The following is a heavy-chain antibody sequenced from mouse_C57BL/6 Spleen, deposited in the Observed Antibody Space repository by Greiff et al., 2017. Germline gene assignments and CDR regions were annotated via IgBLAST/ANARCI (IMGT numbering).Heavy chain of an antibody. CDR2: ISDGGSYT. V-gene: IGHV5-4*01. J-gene: IGHJ2*01. D-gene: IGHD1-1*01. CDR1: GFTFSSYA. Sequence: EVMLVESGGGLVKPGGSLKLSCAASGFTFSSYAMSWVRQTPEKRLEWVATISDGGSYTYYPDNVKGRFTISRDNAKNNLYLQMSHLKSEDTAMYYCARDQITTVVAPFDYWGQGTTLTVSS. CDR3: ARDQITTVVAPFDY.